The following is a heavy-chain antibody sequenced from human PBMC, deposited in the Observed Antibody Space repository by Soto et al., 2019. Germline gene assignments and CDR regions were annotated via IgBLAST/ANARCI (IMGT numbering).Heavy chain of an antibody. D-gene: IGHD3-22*01. CDR2: ISNDGGDK. CDR3: AKEFFDSSGFYPSLDALDI. Sequence: QVQLAESGGGVVQPGRSLTITCAASGFTLGTYGMHWVRQAPGKGLEWVAVISNDGGDKYYSDSVMGRFTISRDNSKNTLFLQMNSLRAEDTAVSFCAKEFFDSSGFYPSLDALDIWGQGTVVTVSS. V-gene: IGHV3-30*18. J-gene: IGHJ3*02. CDR1: GFTLGTYG.